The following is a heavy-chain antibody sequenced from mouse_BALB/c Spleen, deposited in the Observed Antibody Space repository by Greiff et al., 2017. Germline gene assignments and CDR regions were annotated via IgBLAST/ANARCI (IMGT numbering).Heavy chain of an antibody. CDR2: ISYSGST. Sequence: VQLKESGPSLVKPSQTLSLTCSVTGDSITSGYWNWIRKFPGNKLEYMGYISYSGSTYYNPSLKSRITITRDTSKNQYYLQLNSVTTEDTATYYGARHYDGSSLWYFDVWGAGTTVTVSS. CDR3: ARHYDGSSLWYFDV. CDR1: GDSITSGY. D-gene: IGHD1-1*01. J-gene: IGHJ1*01. V-gene: IGHV3-8*02.